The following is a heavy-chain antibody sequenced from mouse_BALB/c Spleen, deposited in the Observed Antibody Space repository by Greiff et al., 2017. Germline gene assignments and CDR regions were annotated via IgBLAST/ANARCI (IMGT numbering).Heavy chain of an antibody. Sequence: DVHLVESGGGLVKPGGSLKLSCAASGFAFSSYDMSWVRQTPEKRLEWVAYISSGGGSTYYPDTVKGRFTISRDNAKNTLYLQMSSLKSEDTAMYYCASLTHYYAMDYWGQGTSVTVSS. V-gene: IGHV5-12-1*01. CDR3: ASLTHYYAMDY. D-gene: IGHD1-1*01. J-gene: IGHJ4*01. CDR1: GFAFSSYD. CDR2: ISSGGGST.